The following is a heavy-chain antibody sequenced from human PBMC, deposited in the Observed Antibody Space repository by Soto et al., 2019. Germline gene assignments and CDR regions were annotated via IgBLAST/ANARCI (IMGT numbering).Heavy chain of an antibody. V-gene: IGHV4-31*03. D-gene: IGHD2-15*01. CDR2: IYYSGST. CDR1: GGSVSSAGYY. J-gene: IGHJ4*02. Sequence: SETLSLTCTVSGGSVSSAGYYWSWIRQHPGGGLEWIGYIYYSGSTDYNPSLKSRVTISVDMSKNQFSLKLRSVTAADTAVYYCARHTPGPCSADTCYSGLDYWGQGTLVTVSS. CDR3: ARHTPGPCSADTCYSGLDY.